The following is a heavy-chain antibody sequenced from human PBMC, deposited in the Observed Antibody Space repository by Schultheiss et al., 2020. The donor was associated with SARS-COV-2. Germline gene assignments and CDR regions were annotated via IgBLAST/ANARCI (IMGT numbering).Heavy chain of an antibody. CDR2: IIPIFGTA. D-gene: IGHD3-3*01. CDR1: GGTFSSYA. J-gene: IGHJ3*02. V-gene: IGHV1-69*05. CDR3: ARDLSHSRKLRFLEWLSSPDAFDI. Sequence: SVKVSCKASGGTFSSYAISWVRQAPGQGLEWMGGIIPIFGTANYAQKFQGRVTMTTDTSTSTAYMELRSLRSDDTAVYYCARDLSHSRKLRFLEWLSSPDAFDIWGQGTMVTVSS.